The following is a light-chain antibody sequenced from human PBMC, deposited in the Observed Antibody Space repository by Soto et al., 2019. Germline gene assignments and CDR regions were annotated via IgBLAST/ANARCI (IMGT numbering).Light chain of an antibody. Sequence: EIVLTQSPATLSLSPGERATLSCRASQSDSSYLAWYQQKLGQAPRLLIYDASNRATGIPARFSGSGSGTDFTLTISSLEPEDFAVYYCQQRSNWLTFGGGTKVEIK. CDR3: QQRSNWLT. CDR1: QSDSSY. CDR2: DAS. V-gene: IGKV3-11*01. J-gene: IGKJ4*01.